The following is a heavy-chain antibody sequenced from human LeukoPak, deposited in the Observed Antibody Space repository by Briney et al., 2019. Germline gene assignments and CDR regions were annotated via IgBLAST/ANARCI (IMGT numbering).Heavy chain of an antibody. D-gene: IGHD3-22*01. CDR3: ARGDRWADYYDSSGLDY. CDR1: GGTFSSYA. CDR2: IIPIFGTA. J-gene: IGHJ4*02. Sequence: ASVKVSCKASGGTFSSYAISWVRQAPGQGLEWMGGIIPIFGTANYAQKFQGRVTITADKSTSTAYMELSSLRSEDTAVYYCARGDRWADYYDSSGLDYWGQGTLVTVSS. V-gene: IGHV1-69*06.